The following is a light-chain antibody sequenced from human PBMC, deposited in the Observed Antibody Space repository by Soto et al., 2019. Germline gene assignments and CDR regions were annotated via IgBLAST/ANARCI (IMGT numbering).Light chain of an antibody. V-gene: IGLV2-14*01. CDR3: SFFTTSSTLV. CDR2: DVS. CDR1: SSDVGSFDS. Sequence: QSALTQPASVSGSPGQPITISCTGTSSDVGSFDSVAWYQHNPGKAPKLMIYDVSNRPSGVSSRFSGSKSGNTASLSISGLQTEDEANYYCSFFTTSSTLVFGTGTQLTVL. J-gene: IGLJ1*01.